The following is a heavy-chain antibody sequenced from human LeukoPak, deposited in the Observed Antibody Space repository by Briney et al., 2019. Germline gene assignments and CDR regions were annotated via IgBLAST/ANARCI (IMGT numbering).Heavy chain of an antibody. Sequence: SETLSLTCTVSGGSISSYYWSWIRQPPGKGLEWIGYIYYSGSTNYNPSLKSRVTISVDTSKNQFSLKLSSVTAADTAVYYCARVPNYHDSSGYYDWGQGTLVTVSS. CDR3: ARVPNYHDSSGYYD. J-gene: IGHJ4*02. D-gene: IGHD3-22*01. V-gene: IGHV4-59*01. CDR2: IYYSGST. CDR1: GGSISSYY.